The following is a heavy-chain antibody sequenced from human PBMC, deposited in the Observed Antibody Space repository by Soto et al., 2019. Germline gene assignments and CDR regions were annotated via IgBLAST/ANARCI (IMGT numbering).Heavy chain of an antibody. CDR3: ARYDILTGYSEDAFDI. Sequence: QVQLVQSGAEVKKPGASVKVSCKASGYTFTSYGISWVRQAPGQGLEWMGWNSAYNGNTNYAQKLQGRVTMTTDTSTSTAYMELRSLRSDDTAVYYCARYDILTGYSEDAFDIWGQGTMVTVSS. V-gene: IGHV1-18*01. J-gene: IGHJ3*02. CDR2: NSAYNGNT. D-gene: IGHD3-9*01. CDR1: GYTFTSYG.